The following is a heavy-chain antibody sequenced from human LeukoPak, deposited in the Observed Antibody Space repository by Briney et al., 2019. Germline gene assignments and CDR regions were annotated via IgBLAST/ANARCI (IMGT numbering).Heavy chain of an antibody. J-gene: IGHJ5*02. CDR3: ARGPGYSYGYGGWFDP. D-gene: IGHD5-18*01. CDR2: IYYSGST. CDR1: GGSISSYY. V-gene: IGHV4-59*01. Sequence: PSETLSLTCTVSGGSISSYYWSWIRQPPGKGLEWIGYIYYSGSTNYNPSLKSRVTISVDTSKNQFSLKLSSVTAADTAVYYCARGPGYSYGYGGWFDPWGQGTLVTVSS.